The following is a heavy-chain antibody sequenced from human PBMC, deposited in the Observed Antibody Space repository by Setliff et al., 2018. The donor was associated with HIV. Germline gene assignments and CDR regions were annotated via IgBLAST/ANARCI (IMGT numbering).Heavy chain of an antibody. CDR2: IYYSGST. D-gene: IGHD5-18*01. CDR1: GDSISSDNYS. V-gene: IGHV4-39*01. Sequence: SQTLSLTCIVSGDSISSDNYSWDWIRQPPGKGLEWIGSIYYSGSTYYNPSLKSRVTISVDTSKNQFSLKLSSVTAAGTAVYYCARPSTRGYSYAVYDYWGQGTLVTVSS. CDR3: ARPSTRGYSYAVYDY. J-gene: IGHJ4*02.